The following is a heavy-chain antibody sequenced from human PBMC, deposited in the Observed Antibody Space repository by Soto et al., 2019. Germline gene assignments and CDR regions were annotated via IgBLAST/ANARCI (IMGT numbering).Heavy chain of an antibody. V-gene: IGHV3-64D*06. CDR3: VKDSSGWSTFDY. CDR1: GFTFSSYA. D-gene: IGHD6-19*01. Sequence: GGSLRLSCSASGFTFSSYAMHWVRQAPGKGLEYVSATSSNGGSTYYADSVKGRFTISRDNSKNTLYLQMSSLRAEDTAVYYCVKDSSGWSTFDYWGQGTLVTVSS. CDR2: TSSNGGST. J-gene: IGHJ4*02.